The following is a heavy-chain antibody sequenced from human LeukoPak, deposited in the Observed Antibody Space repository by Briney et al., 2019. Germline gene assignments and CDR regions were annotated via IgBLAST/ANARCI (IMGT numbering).Heavy chain of an antibody. D-gene: IGHD3-22*01. Sequence: GGSLRLSCAAAGFTFSSYWMHWVRQAPGKGLVWVSRINSDGSSTSQADSVKGRFTISRDNAKNSLYLQMNSLRAEDTAVYYCARDRDYYDSSGYYSWGQGTLVTVSS. CDR3: ARDRDYYDSSGYYS. J-gene: IGHJ4*02. CDR2: INSDGSST. V-gene: IGHV3-74*01. CDR1: GFTFSSYW.